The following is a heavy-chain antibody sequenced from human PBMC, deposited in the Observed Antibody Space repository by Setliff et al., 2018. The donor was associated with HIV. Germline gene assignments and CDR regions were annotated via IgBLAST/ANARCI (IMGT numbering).Heavy chain of an antibody. D-gene: IGHD3-10*01. J-gene: IGHJ3*02. CDR1: GGSFSDYY. V-gene: IGHV4-34*01. Sequence: KTSETLSLTCAVYGGSFSDYYWSWIRQSPGRGLEWIGEINHGGSTIYNPSLKSRVTISVDTSKNQFSLKLNAVTAADTAVYYCARIIMPRGGAFDIWGQGTMVTVSS. CDR2: INHGGST. CDR3: ARIIMPRGGAFDI.